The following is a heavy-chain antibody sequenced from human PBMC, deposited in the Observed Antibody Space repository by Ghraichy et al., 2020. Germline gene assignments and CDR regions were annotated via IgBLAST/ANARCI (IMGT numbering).Heavy chain of an antibody. CDR1: GFTFSSYA. CDR2: FSGSGGST. V-gene: IGHV3-23*01. J-gene: IGHJ4*02. CDR3: TKSFSTNYLGYFDY. Sequence: GGSLRLSCAASGFTFSSYAMSWVRQAPGKGLEWVSTFSGSGGSTYYADFVKGRFTISRDNSKNTLYLQMKSMRAEDSAVYHCTKSFSTNYLGYFDYWGQGTLVTVSS. D-gene: IGHD1-1*01.